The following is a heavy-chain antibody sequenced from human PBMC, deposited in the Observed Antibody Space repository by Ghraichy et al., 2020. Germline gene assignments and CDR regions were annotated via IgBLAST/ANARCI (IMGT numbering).Heavy chain of an antibody. D-gene: IGHD6-19*01. CDR1: GGSISGYY. J-gene: IGHJ4*02. V-gene: IGHV4-59*08. CDR2: VYYSGST. Sequence: SETLSLTCTVSGGSISGYYWSWIRQPPGKGLEWIGYVYYSGSTNYSPSLKTRVTISVDTSKNQFSLKLSSVTAADTAVYYCAGHSSGWHFDYWGQGTVVSVSS. CDR3: AGHSSGWHFDY.